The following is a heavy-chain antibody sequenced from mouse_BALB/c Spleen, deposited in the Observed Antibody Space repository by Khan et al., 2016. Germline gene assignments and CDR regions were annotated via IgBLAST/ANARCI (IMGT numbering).Heavy chain of an antibody. Sequence: VQLKESGPGLVKPSQSLSLTCTVTGYSITSDYAWNWIRQFPGNKLEWMGYISYSGSTSYNPSLKSRIPITRDTSKNQFFLQLNSVTTEDTATYYCARGHYYGYWYFDVWGAGTTVTVSS. CDR1: GYSITSDYA. J-gene: IGHJ1*01. V-gene: IGHV3-2*02. CDR3: ARGHYYGYWYFDV. D-gene: IGHD1-2*01. CDR2: ISYSGST.